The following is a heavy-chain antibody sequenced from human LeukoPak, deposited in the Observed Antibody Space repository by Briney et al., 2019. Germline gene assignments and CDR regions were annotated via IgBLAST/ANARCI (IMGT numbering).Heavy chain of an antibody. D-gene: IGHD6-19*01. Sequence: GASVKVSCKASGYTFTSYDINWVRQATGQGLEWMGWMNPNSGNTGYAQKFQGRVTMTRNTSISTAYVELSSLRSEDTAVYYCARVAAGDSSGRFGFYYYYGMDVWGQGTTVTVSS. V-gene: IGHV1-8*01. CDR2: MNPNSGNT. CDR1: GYTFTSYD. J-gene: IGHJ6*02. CDR3: ARVAAGDSSGRFGFYYYYGMDV.